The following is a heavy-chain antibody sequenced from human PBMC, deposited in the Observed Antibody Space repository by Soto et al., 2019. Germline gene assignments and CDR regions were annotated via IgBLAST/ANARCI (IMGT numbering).Heavy chain of an antibody. Sequence: EAQLAESGGGLVQSGGSLRLSCAASGFTFSNYDMNWVRQAPGKGLEWVSRISTSGASIYYADSVKGRFTISRDNAKNSLYLQMNSLRAADSAVYHCVRDNGGMDVWGQGTTVTGSS. CDR1: GFTFSNYD. CDR3: VRDNGGMDV. V-gene: IGHV3-48*03. J-gene: IGHJ6*02. CDR2: ISTSGASI.